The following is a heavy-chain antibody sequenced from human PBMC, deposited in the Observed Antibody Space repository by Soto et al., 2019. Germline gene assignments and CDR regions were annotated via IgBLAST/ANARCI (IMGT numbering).Heavy chain of an antibody. J-gene: IGHJ4*02. CDR1: GGSISSSNW. V-gene: IGHV4-4*02. CDR2: IYHSGST. CDR3: ARTGDYGGYQFDY. D-gene: IGHD4-17*01. Sequence: PSETLSLTCAVSGGSISSSNWWSWVRQPPGKGLEWIGEIYHSGSTNYNPSLRSRVTISVDKSKNQFSLKLSSVTAADTAVYYCARTGDYGGYQFDYWGQGTLVTLSS.